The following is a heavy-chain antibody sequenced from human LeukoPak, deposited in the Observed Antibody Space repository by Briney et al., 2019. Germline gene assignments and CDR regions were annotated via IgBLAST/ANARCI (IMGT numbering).Heavy chain of an antibody. J-gene: IGHJ4*02. CDR3: ASYYYGSGSYGSRWDFDY. CDR1: GYTFTGYY. V-gene: IGHV1-2*02. Sequence: GASVTVSCKASGYTFTGYYMHWVRQAPGQGLEWMGWINPNSGGTNYAQKFQGRVTMTRDTSTSTAYMELSRLRSDDTAVYYCASYYYGSGSYGSRWDFDYWGQGTLVTVSS. D-gene: IGHD3-10*01. CDR2: INPNSGGT.